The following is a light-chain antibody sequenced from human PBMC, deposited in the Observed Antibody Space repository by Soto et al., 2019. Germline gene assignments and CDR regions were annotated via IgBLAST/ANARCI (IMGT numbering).Light chain of an antibody. CDR3: QQYNTYSPAT. J-gene: IGKJ1*01. Sequence: QMTQSPSTLSASVGDRVTITCRASHSISTWLAWFQQKPGKAPRLLIYDSSSLEDGVPSRLSGGGSGTEFTLTISSLQPDDFATYYCQQYNTYSPATFGQGTKEEVK. CDR2: DSS. V-gene: IGKV1-5*01. CDR1: HSISTW.